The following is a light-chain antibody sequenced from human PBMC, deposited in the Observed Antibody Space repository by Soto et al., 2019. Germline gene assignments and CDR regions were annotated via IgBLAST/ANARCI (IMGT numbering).Light chain of an antibody. CDR1: QSVLKISNNKNY. CDR3: QQYYSSPHT. CDR2: WAS. Sequence: DIVMTQCPDSLAVSLGERATINCKSSQSVLKISNNKNYLAWYQQKPGQPPKLLIYWASTRESGVPDRFSGSGSGTDFTLTISSLQAEDVAVYYCQQYYSSPHTFGQGTKLEIK. J-gene: IGKJ2*01. V-gene: IGKV4-1*01.